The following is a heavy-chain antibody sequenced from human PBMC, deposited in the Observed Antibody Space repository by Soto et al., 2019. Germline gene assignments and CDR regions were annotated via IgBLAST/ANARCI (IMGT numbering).Heavy chain of an antibody. D-gene: IGHD6-19*01. Sequence: SETLSLTCAVYGGSFRGYYWSWIRQPPGKGLEWIGEINHSGVTNYKPSLKRRVTISVDTSKNQFSLQLKSVTAADTALYYCARFSGSYYYAMDVWGQGSTVT. J-gene: IGHJ6*02. CDR3: ARFSGSYYYAMDV. V-gene: IGHV4-34*01. CDR1: GGSFRGYY. CDR2: INHSGVT.